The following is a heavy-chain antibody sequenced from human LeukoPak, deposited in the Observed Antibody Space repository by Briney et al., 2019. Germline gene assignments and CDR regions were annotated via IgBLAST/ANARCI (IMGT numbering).Heavy chain of an antibody. CDR2: INPNSGGT. J-gene: IGHJ3*02. Sequence: ASVKVSCKASGYXFTDYYLHWVRQAPGQGHEWLGAINPNSGGTNYAQKLQGRVTMTRDTSISTAYMELSRLRSDDTAVYCCARDRVGSGWEHDTFDIWGQGTMVTVSS. CDR3: ARDRVGSGWEHDTFDI. D-gene: IGHD6-19*01. V-gene: IGHV1-2*02. CDR1: GYXFTDYY.